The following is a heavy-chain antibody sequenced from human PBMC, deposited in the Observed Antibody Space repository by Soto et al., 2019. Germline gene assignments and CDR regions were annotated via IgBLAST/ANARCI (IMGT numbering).Heavy chain of an antibody. CDR3: AIQLWLTVNWFDP. Sequence: SVKVSCKASGYTFTYRYLHWVRQAPGQALEWMGWITPFNGNTNYAQKFQDRVTITRDRSMSTAYMELSSLRSEDTAMYYCAIQLWLTVNWFDPWGQGTLVTVSS. CDR1: GYTFTYRY. V-gene: IGHV1-45*02. CDR2: ITPFNGNT. J-gene: IGHJ5*02. D-gene: IGHD5-18*01.